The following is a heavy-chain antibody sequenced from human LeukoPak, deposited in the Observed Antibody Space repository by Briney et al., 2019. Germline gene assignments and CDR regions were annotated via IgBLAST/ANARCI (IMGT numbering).Heavy chain of an antibody. V-gene: IGHV5-10-1*01. Sequence: GESLKISCKGSGYSFTSYWISWVRQMPGKGLEWMGRIDPSDTYTNYSPSFQGHVTISADKSISTAYLQWSSLKASDTAMYYCARANMTTVTTSDYWGQGTLVTVSS. CDR2: IDPSDTYT. J-gene: IGHJ4*02. CDR1: GYSFTSYW. D-gene: IGHD4-17*01. CDR3: ARANMTTVTTSDY.